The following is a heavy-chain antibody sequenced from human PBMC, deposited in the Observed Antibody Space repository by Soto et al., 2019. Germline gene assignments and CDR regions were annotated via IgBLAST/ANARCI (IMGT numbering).Heavy chain of an antibody. CDR3: ARDSYDILTGYYIGWFDP. V-gene: IGHV1-69*13. J-gene: IGHJ5*02. CDR1: GGTFSSYA. Sequence: SVKVSCKASGGTFSSYAISWVRQAPGQGLEWMGGIIPIFGTANYAQKFQGRVTITADESTSTAYMELSSLRSEDTAVYYCARDSYDILTGYYIGWFDPWGQGTLVTVSS. D-gene: IGHD3-9*01. CDR2: IIPIFGTA.